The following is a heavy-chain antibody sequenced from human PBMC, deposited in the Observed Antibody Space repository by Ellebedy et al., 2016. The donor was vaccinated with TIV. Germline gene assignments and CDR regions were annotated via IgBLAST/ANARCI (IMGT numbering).Heavy chain of an antibody. V-gene: IGHV4-30-4*01. CDR1: GDSVSSGDYH. CDR2: IYNSGKT. Sequence: MPSETLSLTCLVSGDSVSSGDYHRNWIRQPPGQGLEWIGNIYNSGKTYYKPSLTSRLRISVDASKNHVSLNLDSVTAADTALYFCVRGSSYLTGWYGLDVWGQGTTVAVSS. CDR3: VRGSSYLTGWYGLDV. J-gene: IGHJ6*02. D-gene: IGHD2-15*01.